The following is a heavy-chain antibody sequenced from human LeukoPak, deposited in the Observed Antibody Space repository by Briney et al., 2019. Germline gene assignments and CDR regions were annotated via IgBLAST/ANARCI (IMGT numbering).Heavy chain of an antibody. CDR2: IYYSGST. V-gene: IGHV4-61*01. Sequence: PSETLSLTCSVSGGSVSSGSSSWSWIRQPPGKGLECIGYIYYSGSTNYNPSLKSRVTISLHTSKNQFSLKLNSVTAADTAVYYCARGVPYGPSYEFFDYWGQGTLVTVSS. CDR3: ARGVPYGPSYEFFDY. J-gene: IGHJ4*02. D-gene: IGHD3-10*01. CDR1: GGSVSSGSSS.